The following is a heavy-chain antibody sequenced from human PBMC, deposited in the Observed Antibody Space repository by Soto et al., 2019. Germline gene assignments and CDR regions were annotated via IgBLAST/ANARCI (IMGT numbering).Heavy chain of an antibody. V-gene: IGHV3-33*01. D-gene: IGHD5-18*01. CDR3: ARDRRGYNYYYYGMDV. CDR2: IWYDGSNK. J-gene: IGHJ6*02. Sequence: LRLSCAASGFTFSSYGMHWVRQAPGKGLEWVAVIWYDGSNKYYADSVKGRFTISRDNSKNTLYLQMNSLRAEDTAVYYCARDRRGYNYYYYGMDVWGQGTTVTVSS. CDR1: GFTFSSYG.